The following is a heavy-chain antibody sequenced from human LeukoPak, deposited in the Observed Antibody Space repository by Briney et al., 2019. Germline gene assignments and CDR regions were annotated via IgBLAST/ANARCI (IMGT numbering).Heavy chain of an antibody. V-gene: IGHV1-18*01. CDR3: ARPYDSSGDDAFDI. J-gene: IGHJ3*02. CDR1: GYTFTSYG. D-gene: IGHD3-22*01. Sequence: ASVKVSCKASGYTFTSYGISWVRQAPGQGLEWMGWISAYNGNTNYAQKFQGRVTMTRDTSISTAYMELSRLRSDDTAVYYCARPYDSSGDDAFDIWGQGTMVTVSS. CDR2: ISAYNGNT.